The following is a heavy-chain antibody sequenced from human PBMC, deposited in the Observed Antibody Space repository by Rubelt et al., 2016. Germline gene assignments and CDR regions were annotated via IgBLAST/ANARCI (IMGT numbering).Heavy chain of an antibody. Sequence: QVQLVQSGAEVKKPGASVKVSCKASGYTFTSYGISWVRQAPGQGLEWMGRIIPILGIANYAQKVQGRVTITADNSTSTAYMELGSLRSEDTAGYDCGRRVRGNPAEGFDYWGQGTLVTVSS. CDR2: IIPILGIA. J-gene: IGHJ4*02. D-gene: IGHD3-10*01. V-gene: IGHV1-69*04. CDR1: GYTFTSYG. CDR3: GRRVRGNPAEGFDY.